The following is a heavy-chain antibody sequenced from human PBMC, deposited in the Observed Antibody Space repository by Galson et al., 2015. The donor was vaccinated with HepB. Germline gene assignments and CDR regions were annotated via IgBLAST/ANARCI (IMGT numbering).Heavy chain of an antibody. J-gene: IGHJ4*02. CDR1: GFTFSDYA. Sequence: SLRLSCAASGFTFSDYAMHWVRQAPGKGPVWVSRIKHDGSGATYVDSVQGRFSISRDNAKNMLYLQMNSLRAEDTAVYYCVRDGSYRFDYWGQGTVVTVSS. CDR3: VRDGSYRFDY. CDR2: IKHDGSGA. D-gene: IGHD3-16*02. V-gene: IGHV3-74*03.